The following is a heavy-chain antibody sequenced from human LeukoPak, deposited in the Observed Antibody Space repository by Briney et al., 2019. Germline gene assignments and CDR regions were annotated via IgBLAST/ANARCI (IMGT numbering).Heavy chain of an antibody. CDR1: GGSFSGYY. CDR3: ARGDEYYYDSSGSGSDAFDI. D-gene: IGHD3-22*01. CDR2: INHSGST. J-gene: IGHJ3*02. Sequence: SETLSLTCAVYGGSFSGYYWSWIRQPPGKGLEWIGEINHSGSTNYNPSLKSRVTISVDTSKNQFSLKLSSVTAADTAVYYCARGDEYYYDSSGSGSDAFDIWGQGTMATVSS. V-gene: IGHV4-34*01.